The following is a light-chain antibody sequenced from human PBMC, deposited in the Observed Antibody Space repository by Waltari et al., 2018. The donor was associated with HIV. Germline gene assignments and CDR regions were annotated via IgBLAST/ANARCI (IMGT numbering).Light chain of an antibody. CDR3: QQYYSTLWT. Sequence: DIVMTQSPVSLAVSLGERATINCKPSQSVLYNSNTKNLLAWYQHKPGQPPTLRICWASTRESGVPDRFSGSGSGTDFTLTISSLQAEDVAVYYCQQYYSTLWTFGQGTKVEIK. V-gene: IGKV4-1*01. CDR2: WAS. J-gene: IGKJ1*01. CDR1: QSVLYNSNTKNL.